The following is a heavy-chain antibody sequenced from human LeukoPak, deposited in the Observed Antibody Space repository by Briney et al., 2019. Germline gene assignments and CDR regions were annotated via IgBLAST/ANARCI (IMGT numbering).Heavy chain of an antibody. V-gene: IGHV1-18*01. CDR2: ISAYNGNT. CDR1: GYTFTSCG. CDR3: ARDGRRILDY. J-gene: IGHJ4*02. Sequence: GSSVKVSCKASGYTFTSCGIRWVRQAPGQGLEGMGWISAYNGNTNYPPKLQGRVTMTTDTSTSTAYMELRSLRSDDTAVYYCARDGRRILDYWGQGTLVTVSS. D-gene: IGHD3-3*01.